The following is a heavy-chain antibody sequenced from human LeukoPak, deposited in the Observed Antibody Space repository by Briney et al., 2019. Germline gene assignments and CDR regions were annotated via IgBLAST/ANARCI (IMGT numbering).Heavy chain of an antibody. J-gene: IGHJ4*02. D-gene: IGHD1-26*01. Sequence: PGRSLRLSCAASGFTFSSYAMHWVRQAPGKGLEWVSSISSSSSYIYYADSVKGRFTISRDNAKNSLYLQMNSLRAEDTAVYYCARAVGAGSINFDYWGQGTLVTVSS. CDR3: ARAVGAGSINFDY. V-gene: IGHV3-21*01. CDR1: GFTFSSYA. CDR2: ISSSSSYI.